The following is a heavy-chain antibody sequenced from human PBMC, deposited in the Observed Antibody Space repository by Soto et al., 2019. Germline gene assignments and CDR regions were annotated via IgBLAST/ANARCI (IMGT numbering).Heavy chain of an antibody. J-gene: IGHJ6*02. CDR1: GYTFTSYG. D-gene: IGHD2-2*01. CDR2: ISAYNGNT. V-gene: IGHV1-18*01. Sequence: QVQLVQSGAEVKKPGASVKVSCKASGYTFTSYGISWVRQAPGQGLEWMGWISAYNGNTNYAQKLQGRVTMTTDTSTSTAYMELRSLRSDDTAVYYCARDTYEPPDCSSTSCSPYSYGIDVWGQGTTVTVSS. CDR3: ARDTYEPPDCSSTSCSPYSYGIDV.